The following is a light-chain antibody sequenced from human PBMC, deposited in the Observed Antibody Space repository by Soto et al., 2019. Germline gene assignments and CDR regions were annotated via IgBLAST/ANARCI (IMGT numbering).Light chain of an antibody. CDR1: QTVSSIY. J-gene: IGKJ5*01. Sequence: IVLTQSPGTLSLSPGERTTLSCRASQTVSSIYLAWYQHKPGQAPRLLIYGASSRATGIPDRFSGSGSGTEFALTISSLQSEDFAVYYCQQYNNWPITFGQGTRLEIK. CDR2: GAS. CDR3: QQYNNWPIT. V-gene: IGKV3D-15*01.